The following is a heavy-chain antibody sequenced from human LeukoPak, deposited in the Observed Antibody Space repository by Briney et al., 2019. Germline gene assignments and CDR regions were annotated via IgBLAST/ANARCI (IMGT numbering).Heavy chain of an antibody. CDR3: ARDVRVAARLFGYYYGMDV. V-gene: IGHV3-33*01. J-gene: IGHJ6*02. CDR2: IWYDGSNK. D-gene: IGHD6-6*01. Sequence: PGGSLRLSCAASGFTFSSYGMHWVRQAPGKGLEWVAVIWYDGSNKYYADSVKGRFTISRDNSKNTLYLQMNSLRAEDTAVYYCARDVRVAARLFGYYYGMDVWGQGTTVTVSS. CDR1: GFTFSSYG.